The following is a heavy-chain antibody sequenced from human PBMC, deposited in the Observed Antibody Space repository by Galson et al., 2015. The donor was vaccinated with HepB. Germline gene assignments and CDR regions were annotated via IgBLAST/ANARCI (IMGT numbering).Heavy chain of an antibody. CDR2: MNPNNGDT. J-gene: IGHJ4*01. D-gene: IGHD3-16*01. V-gene: IGHV1-8*02. CDR1: GYTFTSHD. Sequence: SVKVSCKASGYTFTSHDINWVRQVTGQGLEWMGWMNPNNGDTGYARKFQGRVILTRDITKSTAYMELTNLRSEDTAVYYCARVSMITVGGLNANAGGFDFWGQGTLVTVSS. CDR3: ARVSMITVGGLNANAGGFDF.